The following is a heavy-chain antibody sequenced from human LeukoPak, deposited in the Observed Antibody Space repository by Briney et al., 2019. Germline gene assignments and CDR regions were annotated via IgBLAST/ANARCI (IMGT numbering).Heavy chain of an antibody. V-gene: IGHV3-33*08. CDR1: GFTSSNYG. Sequence: PGRSLRLSCAASGFTSSNYGMQWVRQVPGKGLEWAAVIWFDGSKDYYVDSVKGRFTVSRDNSKNTVDLQMNSLRAEDTAMYYCARISGWSAFDIWGQGTMVTVSS. CDR3: ARISGWSAFDI. CDR2: IWFDGSKD. J-gene: IGHJ3*02. D-gene: IGHD6-25*01.